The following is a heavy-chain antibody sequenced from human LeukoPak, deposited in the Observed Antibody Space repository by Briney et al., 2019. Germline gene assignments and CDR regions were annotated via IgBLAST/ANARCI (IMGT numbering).Heavy chain of an antibody. V-gene: IGHV1-24*01. CDR1: GYTLTELS. CDR3: RTYYYDSSGYSDY. D-gene: IGHD3-22*01. CDR2: FDPEDGET. Sequence: GAPVKVSCKVSGYTLTELSMHWVRQAPGKGLEWMGGFDPEDGETIYAQKFQGRVTMTEDTSTDTAYMELSSLRSEDTAVYYCRTYYYDSSGYSDYWGQGTLVTVSS. J-gene: IGHJ4*02.